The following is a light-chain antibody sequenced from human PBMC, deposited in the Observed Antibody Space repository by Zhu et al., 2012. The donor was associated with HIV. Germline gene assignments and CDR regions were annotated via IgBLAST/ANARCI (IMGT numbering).Light chain of an antibody. V-gene: IGKV3-11*01. CDR2: DAS. CDR1: QSVSNY. CDR3: QQRSNWPPYT. J-gene: IGKJ2*01. Sequence: EIVMTQSPASLSVSPGDRATLSCRASQSVSNYLAWYQQKPGQAPRLLIYDASNRATGIPARFSGSGSGTDFTLTISSLEPEDFAVYYCQQRSNWPPYTFGQGTKLEIK.